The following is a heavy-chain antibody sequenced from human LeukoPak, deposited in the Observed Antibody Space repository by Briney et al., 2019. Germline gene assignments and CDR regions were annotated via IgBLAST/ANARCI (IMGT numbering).Heavy chain of an antibody. CDR3: AREPLKKYSSSWYVVGFDY. CDR1: GFTFSSYS. D-gene: IGHD6-13*01. V-gene: IGHV3-48*04. CDR2: ISSSSSTI. J-gene: IGHJ4*02. Sequence: GGSLRLSCAASGFTFSSYSMNWVRQAPGKGLEWVSYISSSSSTIYYADSVKGRFTISRDNAKNSLYLQMNSLGAEDTAVYYCAREPLKKYSSSWYVVGFDYWGQGTLVTVSS.